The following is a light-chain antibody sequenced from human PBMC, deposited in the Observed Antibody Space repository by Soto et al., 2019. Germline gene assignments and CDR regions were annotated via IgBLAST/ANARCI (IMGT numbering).Light chain of an antibody. Sequence: EIVVKQSPDTLSVSPGERATLYCRASQSVSNNLAWYQQKPGQAPRLLIYGPSTRASGIPARFSGSGYGREFTLTISSLQSEDYGVYYCHQYDDWPPAFGQGTKVDIK. CDR3: HQYDDWPPA. V-gene: IGKV3-15*01. CDR1: QSVSNN. J-gene: IGKJ1*01. CDR2: GPS.